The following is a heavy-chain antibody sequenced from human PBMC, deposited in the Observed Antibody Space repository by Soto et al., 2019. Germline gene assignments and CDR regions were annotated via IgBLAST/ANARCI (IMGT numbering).Heavy chain of an antibody. Sequence: QVQLQESGPGLVEPSQTLFLTCAVSGVSISRGDYYWSWIRQPPGKGLEWIGSIYFSGTNYNKPSLKSRVTISVDTSKNQFSLKLISATAAATAVYYGVRAAVTPLSHYFGVDVWGQVITVTVSS. CDR1: GVSISRGDYY. V-gene: IGHV4-30-4*01. CDR3: VRAAVTPLSHYFGVDV. CDR2: IYFSGTN. D-gene: IGHD4-17*01. J-gene: IGHJ6*02.